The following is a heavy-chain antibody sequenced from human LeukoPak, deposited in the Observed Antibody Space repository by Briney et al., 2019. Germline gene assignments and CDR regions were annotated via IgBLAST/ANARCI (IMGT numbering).Heavy chain of an antibody. J-gene: IGHJ4*02. CDR2: INPDGSNT. D-gene: IGHD2-2*01. V-gene: IGHV3-74*01. Sequence: GGSLRLSCAASGFTFSNSWMHWVRQAPGKGLVWVSRINPDGSNTLYADSVKGRFTISRDNAKNTVYLQMNSLRAEDTAVYYCALRASGTSGFDYWGQGTLVTVSS. CDR1: GFTFSNSW. CDR3: ALRASGTSGFDY.